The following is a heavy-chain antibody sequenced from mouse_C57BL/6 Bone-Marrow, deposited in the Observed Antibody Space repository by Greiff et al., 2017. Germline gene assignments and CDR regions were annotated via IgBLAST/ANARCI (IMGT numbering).Heavy chain of an antibody. CDR1: GYTFTSYG. J-gene: IGHJ2*01. Sequence: QVQLKESGAELARPGASVKLSCKASGYTFTSYGISWVKQRTGQGLEWIGEIYPRSGNTYYNEKFKGKATLTADKSSSTAYMELRSLTSEDSAVYFCARGWGGSSPDYWGQGTTLTVSS. V-gene: IGHV1-81*01. D-gene: IGHD1-1*01. CDR2: IYPRSGNT. CDR3: ARGWGGSSPDY.